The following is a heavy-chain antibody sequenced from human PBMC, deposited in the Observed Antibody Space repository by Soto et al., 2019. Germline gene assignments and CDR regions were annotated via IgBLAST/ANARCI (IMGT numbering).Heavy chain of an antibody. D-gene: IGHD4-17*01. V-gene: IGHV1-18*01. CDR2: ISPYNGKT. Sequence: VASVKVSFKTSGYTFTDYGISWFRQAPGQGLEWMGWISPYNGKTNYIQEFQDRVTITTDTSSTTVYMDLRTLKSGDTAIYFCARADYGDTKIYSFDHWGQGTLVTVSS. J-gene: IGHJ4*02. CDR3: ARADYGDTKIYSFDH. CDR1: GYTFTDYG.